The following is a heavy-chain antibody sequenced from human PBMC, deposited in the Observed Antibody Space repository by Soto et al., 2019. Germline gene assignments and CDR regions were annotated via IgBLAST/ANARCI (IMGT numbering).Heavy chain of an antibody. D-gene: IGHD2-2*01. CDR2: ISSSSSTM. CDR3: ARINLGYCSSTSCYDL. Sequence: GGSLRLSCAASGFTFSSYSMNWVRQAPGKGLEWVSYISSSSSTMYYADSVKGRFTTSRDNAKNSLYLQMNSLRAEDTAVYYCARINLGYCSSTSCYDLWGQGTMVTVSS. CDR1: GFTFSSYS. V-gene: IGHV3-48*01. J-gene: IGHJ3*01.